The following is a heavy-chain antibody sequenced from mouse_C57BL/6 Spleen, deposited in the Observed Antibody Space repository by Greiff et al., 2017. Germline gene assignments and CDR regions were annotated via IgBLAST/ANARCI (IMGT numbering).Heavy chain of an antibody. J-gene: IGHJ4*01. D-gene: IGHD1-1*01. V-gene: IGHV5-6*01. CDR1: GFTFSSYG. CDR3: ARGDYYYGVYAMDY. CDR2: ISSGGSYT. Sequence: EVQVVESGGDLVKPGGSLKLSCAASGFTFSSYGMSWVRQTPDKRLEWVATISSGGSYTYSPDSVKGRFTISRDNAKNTLYLQMSSLKSEDTAMYYCARGDYYYGVYAMDYWGQGTSVTVSS.